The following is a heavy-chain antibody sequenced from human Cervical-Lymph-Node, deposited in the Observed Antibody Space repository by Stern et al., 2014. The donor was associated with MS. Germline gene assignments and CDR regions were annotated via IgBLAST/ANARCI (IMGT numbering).Heavy chain of an antibody. V-gene: IGHV1-69*01. Sequence: QVQLVESGAEVKKPGSSVKVSCKASGGTFDSYAISWVRQAPGPGLEWMGRIIPVCATTEAAQKFQGRVTITADESTGTASMELGRLRSEDAAVYYCARVNHYSYYCALDVWGQGTAVTVSS. CDR3: ARVNHYSYYCALDV. CDR1: GGTFDSYA. J-gene: IGHJ6*02. CDR2: IIPVCATT.